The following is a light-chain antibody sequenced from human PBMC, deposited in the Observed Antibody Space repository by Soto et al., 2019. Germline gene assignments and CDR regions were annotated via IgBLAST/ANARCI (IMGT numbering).Light chain of an antibody. CDR2: DVS. Sequence: QSALTQPRSVSGSPGQSVTISCTGISSDVGSFDYVSWYQQSPGKAPKLMIYDVSKRPSGVPDRFSGSKSGNTASLTISGLHAEDEADYYCCSYAGSYTYVFGTGTKLTVL. J-gene: IGLJ1*01. CDR1: SSDVGSFDY. CDR3: CSYAGSYTYV. V-gene: IGLV2-11*01.